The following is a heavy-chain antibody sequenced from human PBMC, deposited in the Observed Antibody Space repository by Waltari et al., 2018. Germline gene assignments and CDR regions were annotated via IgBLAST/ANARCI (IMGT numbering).Heavy chain of an antibody. CDR3: ARVLHWASDYDLDRGFDY. CDR2: IYHSGTT. D-gene: IGHD3-3*01. V-gene: IGHV4-38-2*01. CDR1: GYSISSGYY. J-gene: IGHJ4*02. Sequence: QVQLQESGPGLVKPSETLSLTCAVSGYSISSGYYWGWIRQPPGKGLEWIGSIYHSGTTYYNPSLKSRVTISVDTSKNQFSLRLSSVTAADTAVYYCARVLHWASDYDLDRGFDYWGQGTLVTVSS.